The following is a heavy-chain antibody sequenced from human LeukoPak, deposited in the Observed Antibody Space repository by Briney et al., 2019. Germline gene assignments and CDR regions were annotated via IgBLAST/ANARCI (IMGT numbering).Heavy chain of an antibody. Sequence: PGRSLRLSCAASGFTFSSYGMHWVRQAPGKGLEWVAVISYDGSNKYYADSVKGRFTISRDNSKNTLYLQMNSLRAEDTAVYYCASSGSGSYPDYWGQGTLVTVSS. CDR1: GFTFSSYG. D-gene: IGHD3-10*01. CDR3: ASSGSGSYPDY. V-gene: IGHV3-30*03. CDR2: ISYDGSNK. J-gene: IGHJ4*02.